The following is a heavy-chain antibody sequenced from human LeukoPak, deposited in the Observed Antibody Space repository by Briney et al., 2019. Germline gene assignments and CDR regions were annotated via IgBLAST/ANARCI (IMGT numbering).Heavy chain of an antibody. V-gene: IGHV1-46*01. CDR3: ARDLEVAVAGKGLFAFDI. J-gene: IGHJ3*02. Sequence: ASVKVSCKASGYTFTSYYMHWVRQAPGQGLEWMGIINPSGGSTSYAQKFQGRVTMTRDVSTSTVYMELSSLRSEDTAVYYCARDLEVAVAGKGLFAFDIWGQGTMVTVSS. CDR2: INPSGGST. D-gene: IGHD6-19*01. CDR1: GYTFTSYY.